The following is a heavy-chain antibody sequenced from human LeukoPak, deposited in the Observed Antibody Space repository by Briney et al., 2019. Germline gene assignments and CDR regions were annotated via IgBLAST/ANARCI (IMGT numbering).Heavy chain of an antibody. Sequence: GGSLRLSCAASGFTFSRYSMNWVRPAPGKGLEWVSSISSSSSYIYYADSVKGRFTISRDNAKNLLYLQMNSLRAEDTAVYYCALQGAATVTQSYYYYYGMDVWGQGTTVTVFS. CDR3: ALQGAATVTQSYYYYYGMDV. V-gene: IGHV3-21*06. CDR1: GFTFSRYS. J-gene: IGHJ6*02. D-gene: IGHD4-17*01. CDR2: ISSSSSYI.